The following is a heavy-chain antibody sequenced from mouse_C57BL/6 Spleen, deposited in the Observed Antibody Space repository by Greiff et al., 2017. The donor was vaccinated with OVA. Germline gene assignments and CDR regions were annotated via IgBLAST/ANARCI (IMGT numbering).Heavy chain of an antibody. J-gene: IGHJ3*01. CDR2: IDPSDSYT. D-gene: IGHD2-4*01. Sequence: QVQLQQPGAELVMPGASVKLSCKASGYTFTSYWMHWVKQRPGQGLEWIGEIDPSDSYTNYNQKFKGKSTLTVDKSSSTAYMQLSSLTSEDSAVYYCARGGYDSSLTYWGQGTLVTVSA. CDR1: GYTFTSYW. CDR3: ARGGYDSSLTY. V-gene: IGHV1-69*01.